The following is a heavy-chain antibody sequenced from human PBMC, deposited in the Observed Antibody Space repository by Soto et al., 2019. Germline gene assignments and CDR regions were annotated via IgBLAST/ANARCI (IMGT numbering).Heavy chain of an antibody. CDR3: ARGRRVGTVVGGVIFPRSYYFDF. Sequence: ASVKVSCKASGYTFTSYDINWVRQATGQGLEWMGWMNPNSGNTGYAQKFQGRGTMTRNTSISTAYMELSSLRSEDTAVYYFARGRRVGTVVGGVIFPRSYYFDFWGQGTRVTVS. J-gene: IGHJ4*02. V-gene: IGHV1-8*01. D-gene: IGHD3-10*01. CDR2: MNPNSGNT. CDR1: GYTFTSYD.